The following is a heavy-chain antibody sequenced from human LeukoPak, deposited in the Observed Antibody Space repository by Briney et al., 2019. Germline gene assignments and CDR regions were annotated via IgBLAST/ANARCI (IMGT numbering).Heavy chain of an antibody. J-gene: IGHJ4*02. CDR3: ARRRVGFTVDY. D-gene: IGHD1-26*01. CDR2: IYHSGST. CDR1: GYSISSGYY. V-gene: IGHV4-38-2*01. Sequence: SETLSLNCAVSGYSISSGYYWGWIRQPPGKGLEWIGSIYHSGSTYYNPSLKSRVNISVDTSKNQFSLKLSSVTAADTAVYYCARRRVGFTVDYWSQGTLVTVSS.